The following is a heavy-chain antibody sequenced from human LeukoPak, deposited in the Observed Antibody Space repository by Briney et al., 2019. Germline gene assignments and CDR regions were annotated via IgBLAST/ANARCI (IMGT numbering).Heavy chain of an antibody. J-gene: IGHJ4*02. D-gene: IGHD6-19*01. V-gene: IGHV3-48*01. CDR3: ARGIAVAYFDF. CDR1: GFTFNTYH. Sequence: PGGSLRLSCAASGFTFNTYHMTWVRQAPGKGLEWLSYITASGSAIYYADSVQGRFTISRDNARNSLYLQMYSLRAEDTAVYYCARGIAVAYFDFWGQGTLVTVSS. CDR2: ITASGSAI.